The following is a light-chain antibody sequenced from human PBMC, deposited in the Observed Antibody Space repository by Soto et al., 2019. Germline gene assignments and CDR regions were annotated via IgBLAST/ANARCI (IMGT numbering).Light chain of an antibody. CDR1: SSDVGAYNY. CDR3: SSYTSSSTRV. J-gene: IGLJ1*01. CDR2: EVS. Sequence: QSVLTQPASVSGSPGQSITISCTGTSSDVGAYNYVSWYQQHPGKAPKLMIYEVSNRPSGLSNRFSGSKSGNTASLIISGRQAEDEADYYCSSYTSSSTRVFGTGTKLTVL. V-gene: IGLV2-14*01.